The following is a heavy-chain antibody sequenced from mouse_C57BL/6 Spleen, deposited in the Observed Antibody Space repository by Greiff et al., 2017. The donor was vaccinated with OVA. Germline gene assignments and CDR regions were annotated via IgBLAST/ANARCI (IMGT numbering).Heavy chain of an antibody. CDR3: ARHEEGYDYYAMDY. Sequence: EVQRVESGGDLVKPGGSLKLSCAASGFTFSSYGMSWVRQTPDKRLEWVATISSGGSYTYYPDSVKGRFTISRDNAKNTLYLQMSSLKSEDTAMYYCARHEEGYDYYAMDYWGQGTSVTVSS. D-gene: IGHD2-10*02. V-gene: IGHV5-6*01. CDR2: ISSGGSYT. J-gene: IGHJ4*01. CDR1: GFTFSSYG.